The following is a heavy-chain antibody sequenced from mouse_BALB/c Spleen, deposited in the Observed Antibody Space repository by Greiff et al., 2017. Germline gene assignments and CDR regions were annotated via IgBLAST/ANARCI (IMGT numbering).Heavy chain of an antibody. D-gene: IGHD1-1*01. J-gene: IGHJ4*01. CDR2: IDPANGNT. CDR3: ARTYGSSYYAMDY. Sequence: EVKLMESGAELVKPGASVKLSCTASGFNIKDTYMHWVKQRPEQGLEWIGRIDPANGNTKYDPKFQGKATITADTSSNTAYLQLSSLTSEDTAVYYCARTYGSSYYAMDYWGQGTSVTVSS. V-gene: IGHV14-3*02. CDR1: GFNIKDTY.